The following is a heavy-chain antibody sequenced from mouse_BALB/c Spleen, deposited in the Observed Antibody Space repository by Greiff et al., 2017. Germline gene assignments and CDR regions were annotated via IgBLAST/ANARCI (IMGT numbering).Heavy chain of an antibody. Sequence: EVQLVESGGGLVQPGGSLKLSCAASGFTFSSYTMSWVRQTPEKRLEWVAYISNGGGSTYYPDTVKGRFTISRDNAKNTLYLQMSRLKSEDTAMYYCARHGVYDGYYAYAMDYWGQGTSVTVSS. CDR1: GFTFSSYT. CDR2: ISNGGGST. D-gene: IGHD2-3*01. J-gene: IGHJ4*01. V-gene: IGHV5-12-2*01. CDR3: ARHGVYDGYYAYAMDY.